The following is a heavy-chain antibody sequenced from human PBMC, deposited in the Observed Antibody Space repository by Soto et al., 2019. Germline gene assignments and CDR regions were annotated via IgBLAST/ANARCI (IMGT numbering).Heavy chain of an antibody. J-gene: IGHJ4*02. Sequence: VWWAVAGVKCRGYGIRWVSKEKGKGLEWVSAISGSGGSTYYADSVKGRSTISRDHSKNTLYLQMNSLRAEDTAVYYCSTPYCRSTSSHNYFDFCAQPTLVTCSS. CDR3: STPYCRSTSSHNYFDF. V-gene: IGHV3-23*01. CDR1: GVKCRGYG. D-gene: IGHD2-2*01. CDR2: ISGSGGST.